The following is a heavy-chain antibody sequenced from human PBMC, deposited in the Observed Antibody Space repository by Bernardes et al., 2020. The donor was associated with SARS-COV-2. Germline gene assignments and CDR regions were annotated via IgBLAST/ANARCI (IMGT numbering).Heavy chain of an antibody. CDR3: ARDRSNYYDSTGESGY. Sequence: GGSLRLSCAASGFTFSSYWMHWVRQAPGKGLVWVSRINGAGSSTSYADSVKGRFTISRDNAKNTLYLQMNSLRAEDTAVYYCARDRSNYYDSTGESGYWGQGTLVTVSS. CDR1: GFTFSSYW. J-gene: IGHJ4*02. D-gene: IGHD3-22*01. CDR2: INGAGSST. V-gene: IGHV3-74*01.